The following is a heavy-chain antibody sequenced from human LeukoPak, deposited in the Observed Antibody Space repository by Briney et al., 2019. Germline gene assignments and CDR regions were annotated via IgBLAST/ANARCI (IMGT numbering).Heavy chain of an antibody. V-gene: IGHV4-38-2*02. CDR2: IYHSGST. CDR1: GYSISNGYY. CDR3: ARAIGPDRPFDY. D-gene: IGHD1-14*01. J-gene: IGHJ4*02. Sequence: LETLSLTCTVSGYSISNGYYWGWIRQPPGKGLEWTGSIYHSGSTHYNPSLKSRVTISVDTSKNQFSLKVTSVTAADTAVYYCARAIGPDRPFDYWGQGTLVTVSS.